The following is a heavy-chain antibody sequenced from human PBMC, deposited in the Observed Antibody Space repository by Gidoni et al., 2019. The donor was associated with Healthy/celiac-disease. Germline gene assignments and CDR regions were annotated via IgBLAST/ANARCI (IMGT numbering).Heavy chain of an antibody. CDR1: GFTFSSYG. CDR2: ISYDGSNK. J-gene: IGHJ4*02. Sequence: QVQLVESGGGVVQPGRSLRLSCAASGFTFSSYGMHWVRQAPGKGLEWVAVISYDGSNKYYADSVKGRFTIARDKSKNTLDLQMNSLRAEDTAVYYCAKVGYYGDPFVGYWGQGTLVTVSS. V-gene: IGHV3-30*18. D-gene: IGHD4-17*01. CDR3: AKVGYYGDPFVGY.